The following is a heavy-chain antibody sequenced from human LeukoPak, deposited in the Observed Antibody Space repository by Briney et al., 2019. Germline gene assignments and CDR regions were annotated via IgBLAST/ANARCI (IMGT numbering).Heavy chain of an antibody. D-gene: IGHD2-15*01. CDR1: GYTFTSYD. CDR2: MNPNSGNT. CDR3: ARGMPYRGGYCSGGSCSRDWFDP. J-gene: IGHJ5*02. Sequence: GASVKVSFKASGYTFTSYDINWVRQATGQGLEWMGWMNPNSGNTGYAQKFQGRVTMTRNTSISTAYMELSSLRSEDTAVYYCARGMPYRGGYCSGGSCSRDWFDPWGQGTLVTVSS. V-gene: IGHV1-8*01.